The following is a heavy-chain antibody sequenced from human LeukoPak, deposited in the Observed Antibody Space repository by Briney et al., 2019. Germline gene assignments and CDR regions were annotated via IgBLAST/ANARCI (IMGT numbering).Heavy chain of an antibody. CDR2: INPSGGST. Sequence: GASVKVSCKASGYTFTSYYMHWVRQPPGQGLEWMGIINPSGGSTSYAQKFQGRVTMTRDTSTSTVYMELSSLRSEDTAVYYCARDNRLYDSSGYYYSLFDYWGQGTLVTVSS. J-gene: IGHJ4*02. V-gene: IGHV1-46*01. CDR3: ARDNRLYDSSGYYYSLFDY. CDR1: GYTFTSYY. D-gene: IGHD3-22*01.